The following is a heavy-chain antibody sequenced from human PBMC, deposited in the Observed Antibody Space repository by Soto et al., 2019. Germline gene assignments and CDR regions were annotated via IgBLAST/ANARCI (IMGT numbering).Heavy chain of an antibody. V-gene: IGHV4-31*03. CDR2: IYYSGST. J-gene: IGHJ4*02. Sequence: SETLSLTCTVSGGSISSGGYYWSWIRQHPGKGLEWIGYIYYSGSTYYNPSLKSRVTISVDTSKNQFSLKLSSVTAADTAVYYCARGSSGWSVYYYFDYWGQGTLVTVSS. D-gene: IGHD6-19*01. CDR3: ARGSSGWSVYYYFDY. CDR1: GGSISSGGYY.